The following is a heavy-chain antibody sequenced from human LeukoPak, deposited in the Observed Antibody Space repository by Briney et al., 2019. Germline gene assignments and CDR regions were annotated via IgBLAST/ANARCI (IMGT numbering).Heavy chain of an antibody. D-gene: IGHD5-24*01. CDR3: ARLGLGLQLRVPF. Sequence: PSETLSLTCTVSGGSISINHYYWGWIRQPPGKGLEWIGSIYYSGTTYYSPSLKSRVTISVDTPKNQFSLKLSSVTAADTAVYYCARLGLGLQLRVPFWGQGTLVTVSS. J-gene: IGHJ4*02. V-gene: IGHV4-39*01. CDR1: GGSISINHYY. CDR2: IYYSGTT.